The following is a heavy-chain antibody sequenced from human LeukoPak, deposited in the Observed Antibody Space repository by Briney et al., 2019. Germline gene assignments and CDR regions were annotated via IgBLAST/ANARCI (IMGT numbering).Heavy chain of an antibody. CDR2: INPNSGGT. Sequence: ASVKVSCKASGYTFTSYDINWVRQATGQGLEWMGRINPNSGGTNYAQKFQGRVTMTRDTSISTAYMELSRLRSDDTAVYYCAAYDSSGYYYARGSLDYWGQGTLVTVSS. D-gene: IGHD3-22*01. V-gene: IGHV1-2*06. J-gene: IGHJ4*02. CDR1: GYTFTSYD. CDR3: AAYDSSGYYYARGSLDY.